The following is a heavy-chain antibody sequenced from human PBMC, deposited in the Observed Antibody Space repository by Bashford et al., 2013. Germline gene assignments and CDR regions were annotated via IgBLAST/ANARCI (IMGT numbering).Heavy chain of an antibody. V-gene: IGHV1-2*02. CDR1: GYTFTDYH. CDR3: VLEYSSSSQAFDI. Sequence: ASVKVSCKSSGYTFTDYHMHWVRQAPGQGLEWMGFMNPNTGGTGYSQTFQGRITMTRDTSISTAYMEMSGLSSDDTAIYFCVLEYSSSSQAFDIWGQGTMVTVSS. CDR2: MNPNTGGT. J-gene: IGHJ3*02. D-gene: IGHD6-6*01.